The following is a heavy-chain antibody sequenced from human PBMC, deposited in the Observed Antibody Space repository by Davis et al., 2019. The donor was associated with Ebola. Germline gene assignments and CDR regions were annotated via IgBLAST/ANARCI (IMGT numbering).Heavy chain of an antibody. V-gene: IGHV4-39*01. D-gene: IGHD7-27*01. CDR2: IYYSGST. J-gene: IGHJ4*02. Sequence: PSETLSLTCNVSGVYLGSSGYYWGFVRQPPGKGLEWIGNIYYSGSTKYNPSLQGRVTMSIDTPRDQFALRLHSVTAAGTAVYYCARIRGTGDRRGEDHWGQGILVTVSP. CDR1: GVYLGSSGYY. CDR3: ARIRGTGDRRGEDH.